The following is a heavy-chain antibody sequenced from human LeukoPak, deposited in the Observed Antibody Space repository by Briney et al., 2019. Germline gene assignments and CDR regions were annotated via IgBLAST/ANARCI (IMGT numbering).Heavy chain of an antibody. V-gene: IGHV3-23*01. Sequence: PGGSLRLSCAASGFTFAIHAMTWVRQAPGKGLEWVSGISGDGASTHYAESLKGQFTISRDNSQNTLFLQMNSLRVGDTAIYYCAKDSYASGRPLHTFDVWGQGTMVTVSS. CDR1: GFTFAIHA. D-gene: IGHD3-10*01. CDR2: ISGDGAST. CDR3: AKDSYASGRPLHTFDV. J-gene: IGHJ3*01.